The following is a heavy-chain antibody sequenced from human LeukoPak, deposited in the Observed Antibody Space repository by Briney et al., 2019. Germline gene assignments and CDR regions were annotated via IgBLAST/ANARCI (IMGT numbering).Heavy chain of an antibody. Sequence: GGSLRLSCAASGFTFSDYYMSWIRQAPGKGLEWVSYISSSGSTIFYADSVKGRFTISRDNAKNSLYLQMNSLRAEDTAVYYCASPLIAAAGTVDYWGQGTLVTVSS. J-gene: IGHJ4*02. CDR1: GFTFSDYY. CDR2: ISSSGSTI. D-gene: IGHD6-13*01. V-gene: IGHV3-11*04. CDR3: ASPLIAAAGTVDY.